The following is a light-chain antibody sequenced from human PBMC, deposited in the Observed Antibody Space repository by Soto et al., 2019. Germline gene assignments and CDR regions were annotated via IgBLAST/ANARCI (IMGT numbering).Light chain of an antibody. CDR1: QSVSSSS. J-gene: IGKJ1*01. Sequence: IGLTQSPGTVSLSPGERATLSCRASQSVSSSSLAWYQQNPGQAPRLLIYEASSRATGIPDRFSGSGSGSEFTLTISSLQSEDCAVYYCQQYNKWWTLGQGTRVDIK. V-gene: IGKV3-20*01. CDR3: QQYNKWWT. CDR2: EAS.